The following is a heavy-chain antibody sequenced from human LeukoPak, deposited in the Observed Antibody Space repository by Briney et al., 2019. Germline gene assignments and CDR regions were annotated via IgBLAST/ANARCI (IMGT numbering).Heavy chain of an antibody. CDR3: LSGSADY. CDR1: GFTFRSYA. Sequence: GGSLRLSCAASGFTFRSYAMSWVRQAPGKGPEGVSAINLSGGGAYYADSVKGRFTISRDNSKNMLYLQMNSLRAGDTAVYYCLSGSADYWGQGTLVTVSS. D-gene: IGHD6-19*01. CDR2: INLSGGGA. J-gene: IGHJ4*02. V-gene: IGHV3-23*01.